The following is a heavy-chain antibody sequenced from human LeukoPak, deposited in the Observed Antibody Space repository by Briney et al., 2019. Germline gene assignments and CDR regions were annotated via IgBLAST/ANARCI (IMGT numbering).Heavy chain of an antibody. V-gene: IGHV4-39*07. Sequence: SETLSLTCTVSGGSISSSSYYWGWIRQPPGKGLEWIGSIYYSGSTYYNPSLKSRVTISVDMSKNQFSLKPSSVTAADTAVYYCARGENFDWLHYYYYMDVWGKGTTVTVSS. J-gene: IGHJ6*03. CDR2: IYYSGST. D-gene: IGHD3-9*01. CDR3: ARGENFDWLHYYYYMDV. CDR1: GGSISSSSYY.